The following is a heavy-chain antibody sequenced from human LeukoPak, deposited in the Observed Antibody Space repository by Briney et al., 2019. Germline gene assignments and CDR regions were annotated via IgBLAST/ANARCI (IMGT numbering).Heavy chain of an antibody. CDR2: IIYSGST. Sequence: SETLSLTCTVSGGSINNYYWSWIRQPPGEGLEWIGYIIYSGSTNYNPSLKSRVTISVDTSKNQFSLKLSSVTAADTAVYYCARGYHQYDILTAARGENWFDPWGQGTLVTVSS. D-gene: IGHD3-9*01. J-gene: IGHJ5*02. CDR1: GGSINNYY. V-gene: IGHV4-59*12. CDR3: ARGYHQYDILTAARGENWFDP.